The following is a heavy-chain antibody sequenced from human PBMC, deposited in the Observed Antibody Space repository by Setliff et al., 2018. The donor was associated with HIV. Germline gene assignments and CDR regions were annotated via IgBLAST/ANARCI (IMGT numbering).Heavy chain of an antibody. CDR3: VRGTLDF. V-gene: IGHV3-48*01. CDR2: ISSSGFPI. Sequence: GSLRLSCAASGFTFSTYWMHWVRHAPGKGLEWVAQISSSGFPIYYADSVRGRFTASRDNGKNSLFLQMNSLRAEDTAVYYCVRGTLDFWGQGNLVTVSS. J-gene: IGHJ4*02. CDR1: GFTFSTYW.